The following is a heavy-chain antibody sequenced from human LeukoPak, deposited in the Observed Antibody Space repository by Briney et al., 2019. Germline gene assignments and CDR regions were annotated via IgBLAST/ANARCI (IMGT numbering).Heavy chain of an antibody. V-gene: IGHV1-8*01. CDR3: ARVTVAGILNWFDP. CDR1: GYTFTSYD. D-gene: IGHD6-19*01. CDR2: MNPNSGNT. J-gene: IGHJ5*02. Sequence: ASVKVSCKASGYTFTSYDINWVRQATGQGLEWMGWMNPNSGNTGYAQKFQGRVTVTRNTSISTAYMELRSLRSDDTAVYYCARVTVAGILNWFDPWGQGTLVTVSS.